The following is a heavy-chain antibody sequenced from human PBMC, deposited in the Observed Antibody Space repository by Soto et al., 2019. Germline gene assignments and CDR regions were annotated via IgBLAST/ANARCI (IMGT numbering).Heavy chain of an antibody. CDR1: GGSFSDYF. CDR3: ARQPVSLNGKFFFYQHGMDV. Sequence: LSLTCAVYGGSFSDYFWSWIRQPPGKGLEWIGEIYHSGTTHYTPSLKSRVTISVDTSKNQFSLRLSSVTAADTAVYYCARQPVSLNGKFFFYQHGMDVWGQGTTVTVSS. D-gene: IGHD2-8*01. J-gene: IGHJ6*02. CDR2: IYHSGTT. V-gene: IGHV4-34*01.